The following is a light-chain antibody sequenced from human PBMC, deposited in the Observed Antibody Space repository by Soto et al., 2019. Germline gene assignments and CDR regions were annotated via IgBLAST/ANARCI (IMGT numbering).Light chain of an antibody. CDR2: DAS. V-gene: IGKV3-11*01. J-gene: IGKJ4*02. Sequence: EIVLTQSPATLSLSPGERATLSCRASQSVSSYLAWYQQKPGQAPRLLIYDASNRATGIPARFSGSGSGTAFTLTISRLEPEDFAVYYCQQRSNWPGFGGGTKVEIK. CDR1: QSVSSY. CDR3: QQRSNWPG.